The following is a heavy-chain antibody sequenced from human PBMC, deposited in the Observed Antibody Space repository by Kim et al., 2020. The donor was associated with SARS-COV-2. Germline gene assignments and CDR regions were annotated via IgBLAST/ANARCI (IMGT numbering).Heavy chain of an antibody. D-gene: IGHD3-10*01. CDR1: GGSVSSGSYY. V-gene: IGHV4-61*01. CDR3: ARGKRVLRWFGDHLRSGQDGNCGGMDV. CDR2: IYYSGST. J-gene: IGHJ6*02. Sequence: SETLSLTCTVSGGSVSSGSYYWSWIRQPPGKGLEWIGYIYYSGSTNYNPSLKSRVTISVDTSKNEFSLKLSSVTAADTAVYYCARGKRVLRWFGDHLRSGQDGNCGGMDVWGQGIRVTVTS.